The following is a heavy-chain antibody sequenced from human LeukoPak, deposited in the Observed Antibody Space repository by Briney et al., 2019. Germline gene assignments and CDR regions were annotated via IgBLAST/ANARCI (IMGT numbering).Heavy chain of an antibody. CDR1: GFTFSSYW. CDR3: AREPLAAAGTWFDP. Sequence: GSLRLSCAASGFTFSSYWMSWVRQAPGKGLEWIGSIYYSGSTYYNPSLKSRVSISVDTSKNQFSLKLSSVTAAATAVYYCAREPLAAAGTWFDPRGQGTLVTVSS. J-gene: IGHJ5*02. D-gene: IGHD6-13*01. V-gene: IGHV4-39*07. CDR2: IYYSGST.